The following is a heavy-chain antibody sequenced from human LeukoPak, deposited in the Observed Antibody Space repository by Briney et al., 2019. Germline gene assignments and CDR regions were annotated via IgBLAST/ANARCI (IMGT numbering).Heavy chain of an antibody. CDR1: GGTSSSYA. D-gene: IGHD6-13*01. CDR2: IIPIFGTA. CDR3: ASLGSSSWPDY. J-gene: IGHJ4*02. V-gene: IGHV1-69*06. Sequence: ASVKVSCKASGGTSSSYAISWVRQAPGQGLEWMGGIIPIFGTANYAQKFQGRVTITADKSTSTAYMELSSLRSEDTAVYYCASLGSSSWPDYWGQGTLVTVSS.